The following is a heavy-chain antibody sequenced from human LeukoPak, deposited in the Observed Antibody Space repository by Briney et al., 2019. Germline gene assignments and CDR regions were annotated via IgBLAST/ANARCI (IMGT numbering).Heavy chain of an antibody. D-gene: IGHD3-9*01. CDR2: ISGSGGST. Sequence: PGGSLRLSCAASGFTFSSYAMSWVRQAPGKGLEWVSAISGSGGSTYYADSVKGRFTISRDNSKNTLYLQMNSLRAEDTPVYYYARLTGYFRGVDYWGQGTLVSVSS. J-gene: IGHJ4*02. V-gene: IGHV3-23*01. CDR1: GFTFSSYA. CDR3: ARLTGYFRGVDY.